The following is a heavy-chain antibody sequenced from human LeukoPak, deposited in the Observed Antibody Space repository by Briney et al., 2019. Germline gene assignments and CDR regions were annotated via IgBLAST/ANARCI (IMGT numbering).Heavy chain of an antibody. V-gene: IGHV1-18*01. CDR3: ARDSSGWFDY. CDR2: ISAYNGNT. D-gene: IGHD6-19*01. CDR1: GGTFSTYG. Sequence: GASVKVSCKASGGTFSTYGISWVRQAPGQGLEWMGWISAYNGNTNYAQKLQGRVTMTTDTSTSTAYMELRSLRSDDTAVYYCARDSSGWFDYWGQGTLVTVSS. J-gene: IGHJ4*02.